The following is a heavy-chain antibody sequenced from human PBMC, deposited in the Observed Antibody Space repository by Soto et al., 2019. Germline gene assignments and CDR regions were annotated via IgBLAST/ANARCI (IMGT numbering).Heavy chain of an antibody. CDR1: GDSLTSYP. D-gene: IGHD3-16*01. V-gene: IGHV1-69*01. Sequence: QMEQSGAEVRKPGSSVKVSCKPSGDSLTSYPMAWVRQAPGQGFEWMGGIIPIHGTTEYARKFQGRVTITADESTNRATLELTGLTSEDTAVYYCARGWGLVSWGQGTLVTVSS. CDR3: ARGWGLVS. CDR2: IIPIHGTT. J-gene: IGHJ4*02.